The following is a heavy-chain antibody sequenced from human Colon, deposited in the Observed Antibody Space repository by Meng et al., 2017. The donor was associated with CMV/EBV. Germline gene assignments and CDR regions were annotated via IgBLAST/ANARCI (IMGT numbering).Heavy chain of an antibody. CDR3: AKGADFHDFWSGFAY. Sequence: GGSLRLSCSASGFTFNDFDMTWVRQAPGKGLEWVSSISGSGVTTYYSDAVKGRFTISRDNSRNTLHLQINSLRAYDTAVYYCAKGADFHDFWSGFAYWGQGAVVTVSS. D-gene: IGHD3-3*01. V-gene: IGHV3-23*01. CDR2: ISGSGVTT. CDR1: GFTFNDFD. J-gene: IGHJ4*02.